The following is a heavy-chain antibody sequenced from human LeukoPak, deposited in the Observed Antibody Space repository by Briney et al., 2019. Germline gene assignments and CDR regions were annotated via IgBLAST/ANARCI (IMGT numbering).Heavy chain of an antibody. CDR1: GFTFSSYG. CDR3: AKGDYYDSSGYRAFDI. V-gene: IGHV3-30*02. Sequence: GGSLRLSCAASGFTFSSYGMHWVRQAPGKGLEWVAFIRYDGSNKYYADSVKGRFTISRDNSKNTLYLQMNSLRAEDTAVYYCAKGDYYDSSGYRAFDIWGQGTMVTVSS. CDR2: IRYDGSNK. J-gene: IGHJ3*02. D-gene: IGHD3-22*01.